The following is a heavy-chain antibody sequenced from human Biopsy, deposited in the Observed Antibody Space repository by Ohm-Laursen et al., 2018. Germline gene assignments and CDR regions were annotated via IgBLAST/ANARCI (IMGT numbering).Heavy chain of an antibody. V-gene: IGHV4-39*01. CDR1: GGSVSSNTNY. Sequence: SGALSLTCTVSGGSVSSNTNYWAWLRQPPGKGLEWIGSIYNTETTFYNPSLKSRVTISVDTSTNQFSLKASSVTAADTALYFCARHPTGFWFDPWGHGTLVTVSS. CDR2: IYNTETT. CDR3: ARHPTGFWFDP. J-gene: IGHJ5*02.